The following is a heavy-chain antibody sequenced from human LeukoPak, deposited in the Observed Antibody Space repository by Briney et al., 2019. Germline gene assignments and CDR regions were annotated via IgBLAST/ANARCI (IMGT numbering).Heavy chain of an antibody. CDR2: GRASGCST. Sequence: HARESLRLSCAASGFTFSSYAMSWVRQAPGKGLEWVSAGRASGCSTYYADSVNGRFTISRDNSKNTLYLLMNSLRAEDTAVYYCAKNSMVRGVIEVTFDYWGQGTLVAV. J-gene: IGHJ4*02. D-gene: IGHD3-10*01. CDR1: GFTFSSYA. V-gene: IGHV3-23*01. CDR3: AKNSMVRGVIEVTFDY.